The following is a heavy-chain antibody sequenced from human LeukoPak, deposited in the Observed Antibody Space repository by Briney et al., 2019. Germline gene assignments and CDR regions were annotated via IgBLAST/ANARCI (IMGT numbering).Heavy chain of an antibody. Sequence: RGESLKISCKGSGDTFSSYWIGWVRQMPGKGLEWMGIIYPDDSDTRYSPSFQGQVTISADKSISTAYLQWSSLKASDTAMYYCARLAYCSNDVCYSNYYYSMDVWGKGTTVTVSS. CDR2: IYPDDSDT. CDR3: ARLAYCSNDVCYSNYYYSMDV. D-gene: IGHD2-8*01. V-gene: IGHV5-51*01. J-gene: IGHJ6*03. CDR1: GDTFSSYW.